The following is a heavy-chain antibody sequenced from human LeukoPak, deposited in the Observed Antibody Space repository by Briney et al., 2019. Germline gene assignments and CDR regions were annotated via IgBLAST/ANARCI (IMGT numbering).Heavy chain of an antibody. CDR1: GYTFTSYY. CDR2: INPSGGST. J-gene: IGHJ5*02. D-gene: IGHD2/OR15-2a*01. V-gene: IGHV1-46*01. Sequence: APVKVSCKASGYTFTSYYMHWVRQAPGQGLEWMGIINPSGGSTSYAQKFQGRVTMTRDMSTSTVYMELSSLRSEDTAVYYCARDSSFHEGFDPWGQGTLVTVSS. CDR3: ARDSSFHEGFDP.